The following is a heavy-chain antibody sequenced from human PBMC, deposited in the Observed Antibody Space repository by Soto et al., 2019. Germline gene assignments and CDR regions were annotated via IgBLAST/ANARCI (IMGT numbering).Heavy chain of an antibody. CDR2: ISAYNGNT. Sequence: ASVKVSCKASGYTFTSYGISWVRQAPGQGLEWTGWISAYNGNTNYAQKLQGRVTMTTDTSTSTAYMELRSLRSDDTAVYYCARGGSLNLAGTLLGGGSPSGSSGPYYYYGMDVWGQGTTVTVSS. CDR3: ARGGSLNLAGTLLGGGSPSGSSGPYYYYGMDV. V-gene: IGHV1-18*01. CDR1: GYTFTSYG. D-gene: IGHD3-22*01. J-gene: IGHJ6*02.